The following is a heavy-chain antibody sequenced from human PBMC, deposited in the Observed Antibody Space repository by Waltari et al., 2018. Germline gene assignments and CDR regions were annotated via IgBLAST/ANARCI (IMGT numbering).Heavy chain of an antibody. CDR3: ARDPQIWDYRALVAASGPTAYYMDV. Sequence: QVQLVQSGAEVKKPGASVKVSCQASGYTFSDYYIHWVRQAPGQGPEWMGWINPNSGDTDFAQKFQGRVTMTRDTSIRTAYMELSRLRSDDTAVYYCARDPQIWDYRALVAASGPTAYYMDVWGKGTTVTVSS. V-gene: IGHV1-2*02. D-gene: IGHD2-15*01. CDR2: INPNSGDT. J-gene: IGHJ6*03. CDR1: GYTFSDYY.